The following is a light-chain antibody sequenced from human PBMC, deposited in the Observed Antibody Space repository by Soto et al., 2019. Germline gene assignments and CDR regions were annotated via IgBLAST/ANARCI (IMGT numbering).Light chain of an antibody. CDR1: SSDVGGYNY. CDR3: SSYTSRSTYVV. Sequence: QSALTQPASVSGSPGQSITISCTGTSSDVGGYNYVSWYQQHPGKAPKLMIYEVSNRPSGVSNRCSGSKSGNTASLTISGLQAEDEADYYCSSYTSRSTYVVFGGGTKLTVL. J-gene: IGLJ2*01. CDR2: EVS. V-gene: IGLV2-14*01.